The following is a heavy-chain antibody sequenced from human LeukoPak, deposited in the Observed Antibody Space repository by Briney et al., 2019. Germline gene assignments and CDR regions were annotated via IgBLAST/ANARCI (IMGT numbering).Heavy chain of an antibody. CDR3: ARVRYYDSSGYYRNYYYYYGMDV. J-gene: IGHJ6*02. D-gene: IGHD3-22*01. CDR1: GGTFISYA. V-gene: IGHV1-69*01. CDR2: IIPIFGTA. Sequence: GSSVKVSCKASGGTFISYAISWVRQAPGQGLEWMGGIIPIFGTANYAQKFQGRVTITADESTGTAYMELSSLRSEDTAVYYCARVRYYDSSGYYRNYYYYYGMDVWGQGTTVTVSS.